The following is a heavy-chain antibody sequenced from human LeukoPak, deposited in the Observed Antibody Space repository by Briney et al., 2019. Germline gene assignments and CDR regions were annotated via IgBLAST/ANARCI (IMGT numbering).Heavy chain of an antibody. J-gene: IGHJ4*02. D-gene: IGHD4-17*01. CDR3: AKDRGDYQIGLDY. CDR1: EFTFSSYA. Sequence: QTGGSLRLSCAASEFTFSSYAMSWVRQAPGKGLEWVSAISGSGGSTYYADSVKGRFTISRDNSKNTLYLQMNSLRAEDTAVYYCAKDRGDYQIGLDYWGQGTLVTVSS. V-gene: IGHV3-23*01. CDR2: ISGSGGST.